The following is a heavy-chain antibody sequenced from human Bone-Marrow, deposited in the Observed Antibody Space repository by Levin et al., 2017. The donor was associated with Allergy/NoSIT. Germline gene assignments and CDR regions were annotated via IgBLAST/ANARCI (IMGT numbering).Heavy chain of an antibody. Sequence: SETLSLTCAVSGGSISSGGYSWSWIRQPPGKGLEWIGYIYHSGSTYYNPSLKSRVTISVDRSKNQFSLKLSSVTAADTAVYYCASLKGSGPGGFDYWGQGTLVTVSS. J-gene: IGHJ4*02. CDR2: IYHSGST. V-gene: IGHV4-30-2*01. CDR1: GGSISSGGYS. CDR3: ASLKGSGPGGFDY. D-gene: IGHD2-15*01.